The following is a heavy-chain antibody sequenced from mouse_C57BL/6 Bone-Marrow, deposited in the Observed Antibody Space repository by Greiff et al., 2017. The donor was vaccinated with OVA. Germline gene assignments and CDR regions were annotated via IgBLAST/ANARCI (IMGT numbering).Heavy chain of an antibody. CDR1: GYTFTSYW. J-gene: IGHJ2*01. V-gene: IGHV1-72*01. D-gene: IGHD1-1*01. Sequence: QVQLQQPGAELVKPGASVKLSCKASGYTFTSYWMHWVKQRPGRGLEWIGRIDPPSGGTKYNQKFKSKATLTVDKPSSTAYMQLSSLTSEDSAVEYCARDYYGGSYYCDYWGQGTTLTVSS. CDR3: ARDYYGGSYYCDY. CDR2: IDPPSGGT.